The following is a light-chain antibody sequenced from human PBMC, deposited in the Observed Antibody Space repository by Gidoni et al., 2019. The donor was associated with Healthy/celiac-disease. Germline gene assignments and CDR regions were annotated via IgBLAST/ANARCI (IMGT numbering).Light chain of an antibody. CDR1: SSDVGGYNY. V-gene: IGLV2-14*01. CDR3: SSYTSSSTLV. J-gene: IGLJ3*02. Sequence: QSALTRPASVSGSPGQSITISCTGTSSDVGGYNYVSWYQQHPGKAPKLMLYEVSNRPSGVSNLFSGAKSGNTASLTISGLQAEDEADYYCSSYTSSSTLVFGGGTKLTVL. CDR2: EVS.